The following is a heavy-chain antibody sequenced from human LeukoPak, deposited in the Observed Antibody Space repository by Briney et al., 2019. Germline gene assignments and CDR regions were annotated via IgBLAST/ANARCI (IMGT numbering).Heavy chain of an antibody. CDR3: ASLPPYGSGIYFDY. V-gene: IGHV5-51*01. Sequence: GESPKISCKSSGYTFTNYWIGWVRQMPGKGLEWMGIIYPGDSDTRYSPSFQGQVTISADKSISTAYLQWSSLKASDTAMYYCASLPPYGSGIYFDYWGQGTLVTVSS. D-gene: IGHD3-10*01. CDR2: IYPGDSDT. J-gene: IGHJ4*02. CDR1: GYTFTNYW.